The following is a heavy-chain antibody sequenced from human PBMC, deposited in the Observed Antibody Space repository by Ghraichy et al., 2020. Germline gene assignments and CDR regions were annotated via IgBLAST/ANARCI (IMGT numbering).Heavy chain of an antibody. Sequence: SETRSLTCAIYGGSFSGYYWSWIRQPPGKGLEWIGEINHSGSTNSNPSLKSRVTISIDTSKNQFSLKLSSVTAADTAVYYCAREGQLVRLHYFDYWGQGTLVTVSS. V-gene: IGHV4-34*01. CDR3: AREGQLVRLHYFDY. CDR2: INHSGST. D-gene: IGHD6-6*01. J-gene: IGHJ4*02. CDR1: GGSFSGYY.